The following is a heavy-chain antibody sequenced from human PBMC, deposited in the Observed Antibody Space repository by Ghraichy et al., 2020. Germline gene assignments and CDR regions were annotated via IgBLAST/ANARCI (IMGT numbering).Heavy chain of an antibody. CDR2: ISSSSSTI. CDR3: ARVARLAFVD. J-gene: IGHJ4*02. CDR1: GFTFGSYS. D-gene: IGHD1-26*01. V-gene: IGHV3-48*02. Sequence: GGSLRLSCAASGFTFGSYSMHWVRQAPGKGLVWVSYISSSSSTIYYAASVKGRFTISRDNAKNSLYLQMNSLRDEDTAVYYCARVARLAFVDWGQGTLVTVSA.